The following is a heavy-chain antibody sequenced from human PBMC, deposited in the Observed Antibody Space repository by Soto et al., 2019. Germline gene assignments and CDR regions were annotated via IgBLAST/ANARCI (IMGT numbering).Heavy chain of an antibody. CDR2: ISSSGYTI. V-gene: IGHV3-48*03. CDR3: ATRSGGGGAFDI. CDR1: GFTFSTYE. Sequence: VGSLRLSCAASGFTFSTYEMNWVRQAPGKGLEWVSYISSSGYTIYYADSVKGRFTISRDNAKNSLYLQMNSVRAEDTAVYYCATRSGGGGAFDIWGQGTMVTVSS. J-gene: IGHJ3*02. D-gene: IGHD3-10*01.